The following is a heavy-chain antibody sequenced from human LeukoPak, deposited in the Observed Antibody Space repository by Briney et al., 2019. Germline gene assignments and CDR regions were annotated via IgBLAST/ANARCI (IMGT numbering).Heavy chain of an antibody. Sequence: GGSLRLSCAASGFTFSSYAMHWVRQAPGKGLEWVAVISYDGSNKYYADSVKGRFTISRDNSKNTLYLQMNSLRAEDTAVYYCARDGGDYVLACWGQGTLVTVSS. V-gene: IGHV3-30-3*01. D-gene: IGHD4-17*01. J-gene: IGHJ4*02. CDR2: ISYDGSNK. CDR3: ARDGGDYVLAC. CDR1: GFTFSSYA.